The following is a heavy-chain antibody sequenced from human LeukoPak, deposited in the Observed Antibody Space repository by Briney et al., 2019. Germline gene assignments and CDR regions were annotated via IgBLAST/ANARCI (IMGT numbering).Heavy chain of an antibody. Sequence: GASVKVSCKASGGTFSSYAISWVRQATGQGLEWMGGIIPIFGTANYAQKFQGRVTITADKSTSTAYMELSSLRSEDTAVYYCAIVKGVYYYYYYMDVWGKGTTVTVSS. V-gene: IGHV1-69*06. CDR2: IIPIFGTA. CDR3: AIVKGVYYYYYYMDV. CDR1: GGTFSSYA. J-gene: IGHJ6*03.